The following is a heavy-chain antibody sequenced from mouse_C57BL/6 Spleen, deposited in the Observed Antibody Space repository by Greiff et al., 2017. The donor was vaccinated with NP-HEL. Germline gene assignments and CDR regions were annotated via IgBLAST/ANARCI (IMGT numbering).Heavy chain of an antibody. CDR1: GYAFSSYW. V-gene: IGHV1-80*01. CDR3: ARGEGVHGYFEV. J-gene: IGHJ1*03. Sequence: VQLQQSGAELVKPGASVKISCKASGYAFSSYWMNWVKQRPGKGLEWIGQIYPGDGDTNYNGKFKGKATLTADKSYSTAYMQVSSMTSEDSAVYFCARGEGVHGYFEVWGTGTTVTVSS. CDR2: IYPGDGDT.